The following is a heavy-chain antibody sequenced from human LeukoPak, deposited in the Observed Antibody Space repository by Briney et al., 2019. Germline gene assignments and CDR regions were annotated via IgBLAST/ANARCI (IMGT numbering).Heavy chain of an antibody. V-gene: IGHV3-23*01. CDR2: LSGNGGST. CDR3: GKDLMIGTLGWFDP. D-gene: IGHD1-7*01. CDR1: GFTFSSYA. Sequence: HPGGSLRLSCAASGFTFSSYAMTWVRQAPGKGLEWVSGLSGNGGSTYYADSVKGRFTISRDNFKNTLYLQMNSLRVEDSGVYYCGKDLMIGTLGWFDPWGQGTLVTVSS. J-gene: IGHJ5*02.